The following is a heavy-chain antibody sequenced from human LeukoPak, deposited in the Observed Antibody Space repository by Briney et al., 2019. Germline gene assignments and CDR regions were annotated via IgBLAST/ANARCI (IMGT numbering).Heavy chain of an antibody. CDR1: GGSISSYH. Sequence: PSETLSLTCTVSGGSISSYHWSWLRQPPGKGLECIGYIYYSGSTHYNPSLKSRVTISVDTSKNQFSLKLSSVTAADTAVYFCARARNYYDSSDYYFEGDAFDIWGQGTMVSVSS. CDR2: IYYSGST. D-gene: IGHD3-22*01. CDR3: ARARNYYDSSDYYFEGDAFDI. J-gene: IGHJ3*02. V-gene: IGHV4-59*01.